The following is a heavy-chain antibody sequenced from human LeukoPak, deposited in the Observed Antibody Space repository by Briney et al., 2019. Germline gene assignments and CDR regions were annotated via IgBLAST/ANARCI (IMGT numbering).Heavy chain of an antibody. CDR2: ITSASTSM. D-gene: IGHD1-26*01. CDR3: ASAGGISTWYLDY. J-gene: IGHJ4*02. V-gene: IGHV3-21*03. Sequence: GGSLRLSCAASGFDFSGYSMTWVRQGPGKGLEWVSSITSASTSMYYADSVRGRFIISRDNAKNSLYLQMNSLRAEDTGVYYCASAGGISTWYLDYWGQGTLVAVSS. CDR1: GFDFSGYS.